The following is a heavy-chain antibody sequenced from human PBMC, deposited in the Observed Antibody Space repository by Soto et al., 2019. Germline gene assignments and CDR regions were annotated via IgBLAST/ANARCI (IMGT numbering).Heavy chain of an antibody. D-gene: IGHD4-17*01. CDR1: GFSFSDHL. J-gene: IGHJ3*01. CDR2: INPENGNT. Sequence: QVQLVQSGAEVRKPGASVNISCRASGFSFSDHLINWVRQAPGQSLEWMGWINPENGNTRYSQTFQGRVTIPRHSSASIAYVGVIDLTSADTAVYYCARAIRSVGRRANDALDVWGQGTMVTVSS. V-gene: IGHV1-3*01. CDR3: ARAIRSVGRRANDALDV.